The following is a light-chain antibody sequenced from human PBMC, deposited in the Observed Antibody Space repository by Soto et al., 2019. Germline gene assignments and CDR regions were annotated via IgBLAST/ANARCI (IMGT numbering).Light chain of an antibody. J-gene: IGLJ2*01. Sequence: QSALTQPASVSASPGQSIAISCTGTSSDVGGYDYVSWYLQHPGKAPKLMIYDVSERPSGVSDRFSGSKSGNTASLTISGLHAEDEAHYYCSSYTSSTTVLFGGGTKLTVL. CDR1: SSDVGGYDY. CDR2: DVS. V-gene: IGLV2-14*03. CDR3: SSYTSSTTVL.